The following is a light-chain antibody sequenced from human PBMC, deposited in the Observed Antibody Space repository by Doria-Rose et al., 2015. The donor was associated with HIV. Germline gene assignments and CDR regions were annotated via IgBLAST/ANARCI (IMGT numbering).Light chain of an antibody. CDR2: DGS. J-gene: IGKJ1*01. V-gene: IGKV3-20*01. CDR1: QSFSSTY. Sequence: LTQSPGTLSLSPGERATLSCRASQSFSSTYLAWYQQKPGQAHSLLIYDGSTRATGIPDRLSASGSGIDFTLTINRLEPEDFAPYYCHQYGTSWTFGQGTKVEI. CDR3: HQYGTSWT.